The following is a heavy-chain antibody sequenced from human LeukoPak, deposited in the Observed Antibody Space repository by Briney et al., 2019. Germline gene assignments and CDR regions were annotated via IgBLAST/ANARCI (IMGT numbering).Heavy chain of an antibody. Sequence: GGSLRLSCAASGFTFSSYDMHWVRQATGKGLEWVSAIGTAGDTYYPGSVKGRFTISRENAKNSLYPQMNSLRAGDTAVYYCARAPPMLYADYYGMDVWGQGTTVTVSS. CDR3: ARAPPMLYADYYGMDV. V-gene: IGHV3-13*01. J-gene: IGHJ6*02. CDR2: IGTAGDT. D-gene: IGHD2-8*01. CDR1: GFTFSSYD.